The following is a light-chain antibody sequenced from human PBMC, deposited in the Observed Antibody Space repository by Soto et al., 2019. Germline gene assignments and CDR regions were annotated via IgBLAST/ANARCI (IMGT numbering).Light chain of an antibody. J-gene: IGKJ5*01. V-gene: IGKV1-27*01. CDR1: QDISVY. CDR2: SAS. Sequence: DIQMTQSPSSLSASVGDRVTITCRASQDISVYLAWYQQKPGKVPKLLIYSASTLQSWVPSRFSGSGSGTDFTLTISSLQPEDVATYYCQKFNTYPLTFGQGTRLEIK. CDR3: QKFNTYPLT.